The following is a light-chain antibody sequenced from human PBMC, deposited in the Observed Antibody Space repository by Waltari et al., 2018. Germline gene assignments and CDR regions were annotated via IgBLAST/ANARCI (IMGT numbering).Light chain of an antibody. V-gene: IGLV4-69*01. CDR3: QTGGHGTWV. CDR1: SGHTSNV. Sequence: QLVLTQSPSASASLGASVRLTCTLSSGHTSNVIAWHQQQPEKGPRYLMKVNSDGSHTKGEGIPDRFSGSSSGAARYLTISSLQSEDEADYCCQTGGHGTWVFGGGTKLTVL. J-gene: IGLJ3*02. CDR2: VNSDGSH.